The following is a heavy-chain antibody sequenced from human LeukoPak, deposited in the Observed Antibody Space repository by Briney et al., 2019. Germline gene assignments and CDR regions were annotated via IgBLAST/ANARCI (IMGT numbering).Heavy chain of an antibody. CDR3: ARGRDGYKGVDY. CDR2: IYYSGST. D-gene: IGHD5-24*01. J-gene: IGHJ4*02. V-gene: IGHV4-59*01. Sequence: SETLSLTCTVSGGSISSYYWSWIRQPPGKGLEWIGYIYYSGSTNYNPSLKSRVTISVDTSKNQFSLKLSSVTSADTAMYYCARGRDGYKGVDYWGQGTLVTVSS. CDR1: GGSISSYY.